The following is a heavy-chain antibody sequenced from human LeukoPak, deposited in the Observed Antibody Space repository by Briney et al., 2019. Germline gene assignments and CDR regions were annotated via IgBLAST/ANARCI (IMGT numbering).Heavy chain of an antibody. D-gene: IGHD6-13*01. Sequence: GASVKVSCKASGYTFTSYYMHWVRQAPGQGLEWTGIINPSGGSTSYAQKFQGRVTMTRDTSTSTVYMELSSLRSEDTAVYYCARNIAAADIYYYYGMDVWGQGTTVTVSS. J-gene: IGHJ6*02. CDR1: GYTFTSYY. CDR3: ARNIAAADIYYYYGMDV. V-gene: IGHV1-46*01. CDR2: INPSGGST.